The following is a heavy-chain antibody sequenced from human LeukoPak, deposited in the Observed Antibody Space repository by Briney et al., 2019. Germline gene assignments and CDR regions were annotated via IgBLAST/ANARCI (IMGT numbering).Heavy chain of an antibody. V-gene: IGHV3-7*01. J-gene: IGHJ4*02. Sequence: PGGSLRLSCAASGFTISSYWMNWVRQAPGKGLEWVANIKQDGSEKYYGDSVKGRFTISRDNAKNSVYLQMNSLRADDTAVYYCTRRGLWGQGTLVTVSS. CDR2: IKQDGSEK. CDR1: GFTISSYW. CDR3: TRRGL. D-gene: IGHD3-10*01.